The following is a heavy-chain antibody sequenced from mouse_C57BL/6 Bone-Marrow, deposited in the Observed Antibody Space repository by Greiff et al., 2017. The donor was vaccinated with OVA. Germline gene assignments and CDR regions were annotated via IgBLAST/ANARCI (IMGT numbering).Heavy chain of an antibody. Sequence: QVQLQQSGAELVKPGASVKLSCKASGYTFTEYTIHWVKQRSGQGLEWIGWFYPGSGSIKYNQKFKGKATLTVDQSSSTAYMQLNSLTSEDSAVYYCARKEAYYSNFSFAYWGQGTLVTVSA. CDR1: GYTFTEYT. CDR2: FYPGSGSI. V-gene: IGHV1-62-2*01. D-gene: IGHD2-5*01. J-gene: IGHJ3*01. CDR3: ARKEAYYSNFSFAY.